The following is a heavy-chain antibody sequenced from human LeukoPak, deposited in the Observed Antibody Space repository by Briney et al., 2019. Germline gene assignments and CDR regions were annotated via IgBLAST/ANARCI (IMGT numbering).Heavy chain of an antibody. CDR2: INHNGNVN. D-gene: IGHD3-16*01. Sequence: GGSLRLSCAASGFTFSSYWMNWARQAPGKGLEWVASINHNGNVNYYVDSVKGRSTISRDDAKNSLYLQMSNLRAEDTAVYFCARGGGLDVWGQGATVTVSS. J-gene: IGHJ6*02. CDR3: ARGGGLDV. CDR1: GFTFSSYW. V-gene: IGHV3-7*03.